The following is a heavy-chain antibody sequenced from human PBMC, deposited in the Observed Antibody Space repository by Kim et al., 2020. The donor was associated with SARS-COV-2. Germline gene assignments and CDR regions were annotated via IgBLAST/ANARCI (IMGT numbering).Heavy chain of an antibody. CDR3: AKDPEGPTNYMDV. CDR2: ISYDGSNK. V-gene: IGHV3-30*18. CDR1: GFTFSSYG. J-gene: IGHJ6*03. Sequence: GGSLRLYCAASGFTFSSYGMHWVRQAPGKGLEWMAVISYDGSNKYYADSVKGRFTISRDNSKNTLYLQMNSLRAEDTAVYYCAKDPEGPTNYMDVWGKGTTVTVSS.